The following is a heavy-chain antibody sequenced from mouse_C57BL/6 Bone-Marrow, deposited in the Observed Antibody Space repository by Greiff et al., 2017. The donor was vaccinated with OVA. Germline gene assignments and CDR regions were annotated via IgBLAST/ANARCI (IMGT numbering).Heavy chain of an antibody. D-gene: IGHD1-1*01. CDR1: GFTFSSYT. V-gene: IGHV5-9*01. Sequence: EVQRVESGGGLVKPGGSLKLSCAASGFTFSSYTMSWVRQTPEKRLEWVATISGGGGNTYYPDSVKGRFTISRDNAKNTLYLQMSSLRSEDTALYYCARLPHYYGSSYYFDYWGQGTTLTVSS. J-gene: IGHJ2*01. CDR3: ARLPHYYGSSYYFDY. CDR2: ISGGGGNT.